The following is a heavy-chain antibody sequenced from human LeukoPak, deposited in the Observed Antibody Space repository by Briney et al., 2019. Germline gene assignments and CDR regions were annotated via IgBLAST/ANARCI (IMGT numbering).Heavy chain of an antibody. CDR2: INHSGST. V-gene: IGHV4-34*01. J-gene: IGHJ5*02. CDR1: GGSFSGYY. CDR3: ARAADYGGNSSGFADL. Sequence: SETLSLTCAVYGGSFSGYYWSWIRQPPGKGLEWIGEINHSGSTNYNPSLKSRVTISVDTSKNQFSLKLSSVTAADTAVYYCARAADYGGNSSGFADLWGQGTLVTVSS. D-gene: IGHD4-23*01.